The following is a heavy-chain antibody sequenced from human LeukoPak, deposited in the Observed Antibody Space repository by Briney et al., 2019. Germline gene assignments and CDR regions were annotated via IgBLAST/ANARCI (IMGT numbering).Heavy chain of an antibody. CDR2: IRSKANSYAT. J-gene: IGHJ4*02. CDR3: TPLGATGVDY. Sequence: GGSLRLSCAASGFTFSSYAMSWVRQASGKGLEWVGRIRSKANSYATAYAASVKGRFTISRDDSKNTAYLQMNSLKTEDTAVYYCTPLGATGVDYWGQGTLVTVSS. CDR1: GFTFSSYA. V-gene: IGHV3-73*01. D-gene: IGHD1-26*01.